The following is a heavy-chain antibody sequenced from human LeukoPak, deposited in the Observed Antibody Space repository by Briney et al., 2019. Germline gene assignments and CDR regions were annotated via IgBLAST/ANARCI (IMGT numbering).Heavy chain of an antibody. CDR1: GFNFSKND. J-gene: IGHJ4*02. Sequence: SGGSLRLSCVASGFNFSKNDMHWVRQTTERRLEWVSAIGVGGDTYYADPVKGRFTISRGNGKSSVYLQMNSLRAGDTDVYFCAKAFDYNGLRGEGGSFDCWGQGALVTVSS. V-gene: IGHV3-13*01. CDR2: IGVGGDT. CDR3: AKAFDYNGLRGEGGSFDC. D-gene: IGHD4-11*01.